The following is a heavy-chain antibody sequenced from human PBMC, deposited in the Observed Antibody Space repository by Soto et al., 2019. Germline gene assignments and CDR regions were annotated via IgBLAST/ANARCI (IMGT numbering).Heavy chain of an antibody. CDR2: ISNDGRST. J-gene: IGHJ4*02. Sequence: EVQLVESGGGLVQPGGSLRLSCAASGFTFSNFRMHWVRQAPGKGLVWVALISNDGRSTNHADSVKGRFTISRDNAKSTLYLQLNSLSAEDTAGYYCARDTAGLSYWGQGTLVTVSS. V-gene: IGHV3-74*01. D-gene: IGHD2-21*02. CDR3: ARDTAGLSY. CDR1: GFTFSNFR.